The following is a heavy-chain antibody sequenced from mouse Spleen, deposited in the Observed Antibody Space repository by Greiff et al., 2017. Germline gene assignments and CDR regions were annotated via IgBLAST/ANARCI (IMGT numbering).Heavy chain of an antibody. V-gene: IGHV1-53*01. CDR2: INPSNGGT. Sequence: QVQLQQPGTELVKPGASVKLSCKASGYTFTSYWMHWVKQRPGQGLEWIGNINPSNGGTNYNEKFKSKATLTVDKSSSTAYMQLSSLTSEDSAVYYCARWDYYGSRRDYYAMDYWGQGTSVTVSS. D-gene: IGHD1-1*01. CDR1: GYTFTSYW. CDR3: ARWDYYGSRRDYYAMDY. J-gene: IGHJ4*01.